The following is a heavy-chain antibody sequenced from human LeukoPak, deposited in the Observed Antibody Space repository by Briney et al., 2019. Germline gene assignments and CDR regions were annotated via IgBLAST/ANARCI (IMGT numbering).Heavy chain of an antibody. CDR2: IYYSGST. V-gene: IGHV4-39*07. Sequence: SETLSLTCTVSGGSISSSSYYWGWIRQPPGKGLEWIGSIYYSGSTNYNPSLKSRVTISIDTSKNQFSLKLSSVTAADTAVYYCARTGGSFYFYYYMDVWGKGTTVTVSS. CDR1: GGSISSSSYY. CDR3: ARTGGSFYFYYYMDV. J-gene: IGHJ6*03. D-gene: IGHD1-26*01.